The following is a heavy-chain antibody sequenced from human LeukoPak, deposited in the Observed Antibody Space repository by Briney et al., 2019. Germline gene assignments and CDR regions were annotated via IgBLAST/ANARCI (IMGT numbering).Heavy chain of an antibody. CDR2: MNPNSGNT. D-gene: IGHD5-18*01. CDR1: GYTFTSYD. CDR3: AIGHSYEGTPDY. Sequence: ASVKVSCKASGYTFTSYDINWVRQATGQGLEWMGWMNPNSGNTGYAQKFQGRVTITADKSTSTAYMELSSLRSEDTAVYYCAIGHSYEGTPDYWGQGTLVTVSS. J-gene: IGHJ4*02. V-gene: IGHV1-8*01.